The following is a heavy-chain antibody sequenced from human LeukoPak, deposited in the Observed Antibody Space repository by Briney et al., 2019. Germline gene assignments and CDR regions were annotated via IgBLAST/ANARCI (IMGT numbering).Heavy chain of an antibody. CDR1: GFLSSAYS. CDR3: ARWSGPMVAFDI. J-gene: IGHJ3*02. Sequence: GGSLRLSCAASGFLSSAYSMHWVRQAPGKGLEWVSYITTSSSAIYYADSVKGRFTISRDNAKNSLYLQMNSLRAEDTAVYYCARWSGPMVAFDIWGQGTLVTVSS. D-gene: IGHD3-10*01. V-gene: IGHV3-48*01. CDR2: ITTSSSAI.